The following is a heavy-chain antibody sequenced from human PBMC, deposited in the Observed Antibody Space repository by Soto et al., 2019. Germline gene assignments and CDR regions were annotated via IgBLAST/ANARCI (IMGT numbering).Heavy chain of an antibody. CDR3: ARDRSATVTTYYYYYGMDV. J-gene: IGHJ6*02. V-gene: IGHV1-69*13. D-gene: IGHD4-17*01. Sequence: EASVKVSCKASGGTFSSYAISWVRQAPGQGLEWMGGIIPIFGTANYAQKFQGRVTITADESTSTAYMELSSLRSEDTAVYYCARDRSATVTTYYYYYGMDVWGQGTTVTVSS. CDR1: GGTFSSYA. CDR2: IIPIFGTA.